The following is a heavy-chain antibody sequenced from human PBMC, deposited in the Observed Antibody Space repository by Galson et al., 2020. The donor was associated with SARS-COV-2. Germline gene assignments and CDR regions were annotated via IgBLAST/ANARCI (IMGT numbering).Heavy chain of an antibody. CDR2: FDPEDGET. Sequence: GESLKISCRVSGYTLTELSMHWVRQAPGKGLAWMGGFDPEDGETIYAQKFQGRVTMTEDTSTDTAYMELSSLRSEDTAVYYCATGIDKSPVGEREMDVWGKGTTVTVSS. V-gene: IGHV1-24*01. CDR1: GYTLTELS. J-gene: IGHJ6*04. CDR3: ATGIDKSPVGEREMDV. D-gene: IGHD4-17*01.